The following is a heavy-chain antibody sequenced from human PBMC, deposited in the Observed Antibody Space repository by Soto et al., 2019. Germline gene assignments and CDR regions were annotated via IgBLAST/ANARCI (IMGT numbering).Heavy chain of an antibody. CDR3: ARGLATAGSRWFDP. J-gene: IGHJ5*02. V-gene: IGHV2-5*02. CDR2: IYWDDDK. D-gene: IGHD6-13*01. Sequence: QITLKESGPPLVKPTQTLTLTCTFSGFSLSTSGVGVGWIRQPPGKALEWLALIYWDDDKRYSPSLKSRLTITKDTSKNQVVLTMTNMDPVDTATYYCARGLATAGSRWFDPWGQGTLVTVSS. CDR1: GFSLSTSGVG.